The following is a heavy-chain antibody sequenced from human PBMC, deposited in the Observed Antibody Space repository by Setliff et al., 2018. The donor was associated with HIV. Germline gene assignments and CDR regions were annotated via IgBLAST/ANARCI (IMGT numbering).Heavy chain of an antibody. V-gene: IGHV1-18*01. CDR2: IGTYNGNT. J-gene: IGHJ6*02. CDR1: GYTFTNFG. D-gene: IGHD1-7*01. Sequence: ASVKVSCKASGYTFTNFGITWVRQAPGQGLEWMGWIGTYNGNTNYARKLQGRVTMTTDTSTSTAYMELRGLRAEDTAVYYCARGRNRNYVVYGMDVWGQGTTVTVSS. CDR3: ARGRNRNYVVYGMDV.